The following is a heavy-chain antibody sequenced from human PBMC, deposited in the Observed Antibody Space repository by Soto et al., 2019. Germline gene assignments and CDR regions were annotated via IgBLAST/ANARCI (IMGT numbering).Heavy chain of an antibody. Sequence: SETLSLTCSVSGDSISNSRFYWAWIRQPPGEGLEWIGSIYHTGNAYYNPSLKSRVTIFVDTSKNQFSLEFTSVTAADTAVYYCARVKRKYDNSGPVDYWGQGTLVTVSS. CDR1: GDSISNSRFY. V-gene: IGHV4-39*07. CDR3: ARVKRKYDNSGPVDY. CDR2: IYHTGNA. D-gene: IGHD3-22*01. J-gene: IGHJ4*02.